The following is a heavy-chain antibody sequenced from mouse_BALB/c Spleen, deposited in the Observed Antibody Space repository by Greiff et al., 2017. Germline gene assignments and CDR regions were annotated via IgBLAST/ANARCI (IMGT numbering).Heavy chain of an antibody. J-gene: IGHJ3*01. CDR3: ARQDGNQFAY. D-gene: IGHD2-1*01. Sequence: DVMLVESGGDLVKPGGSLKLSCAASGFTFSSYGMSWVRQTPDKRLEWVATISSGGSYTYYPDSVKGRFTISRDNAKNTLYLQMSSLKSEDTAMYYCARQDGNQFAYWGQGTLVTVSA. CDR2: ISSGGSYT. CDR1: GFTFSSYG. V-gene: IGHV5-6*02.